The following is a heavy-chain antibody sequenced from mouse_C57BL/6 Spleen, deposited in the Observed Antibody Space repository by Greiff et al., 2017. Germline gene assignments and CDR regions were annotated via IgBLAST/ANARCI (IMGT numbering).Heavy chain of an antibody. D-gene: IGHD4-1*01. J-gene: IGHJ2*01. CDR2: IRNKANGYTT. CDR1: GFTFTDYY. CDR3: ARYGAGTRGFDY. V-gene: IGHV7-3*01. Sequence: EVKLMESGGGLVQPGGSLSLSCAASGFTFTDYYMSWVRQPPGKALEWLGFIRNKANGYTTEYSASVKGRFTISRDNSQSILYLQMNALRAEDSATYYCARYGAGTRGFDYWGQGTTLTVSS.